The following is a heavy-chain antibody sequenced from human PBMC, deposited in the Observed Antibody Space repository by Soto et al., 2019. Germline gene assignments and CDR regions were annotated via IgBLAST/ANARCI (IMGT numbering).Heavy chain of an antibody. V-gene: IGHV1-18*01. CDR3: ARIEYCSGGNCYSAFEI. Sequence: VQSGAEVKKPEASVKVSCKASGDTFISSGISWVRQAPGQGLEWMGWISGYKGDTNYAQKFQGRVTLTTDTSTSTAYMELRSLTPGDTAIYYCARIEYCSGGNCYSAFEIWGQGTLVTVSS. D-gene: IGHD2-15*01. J-gene: IGHJ3*02. CDR2: ISGYKGDT. CDR1: GDTFISSG.